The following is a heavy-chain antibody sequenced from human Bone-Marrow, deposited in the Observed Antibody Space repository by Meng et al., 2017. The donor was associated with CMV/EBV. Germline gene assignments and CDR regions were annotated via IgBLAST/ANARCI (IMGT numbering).Heavy chain of an antibody. J-gene: IGHJ4*02. D-gene: IGHD2-2*01. CDR2: ISSSGSTI. Sequence: GGSLRLSCAASGFTFSSYEMNWVRQAPGKGLEWVSYISSSGSTIYYADSVKGRFTISRDNAKNSLYLQMNSLRAEDTALYYCAREAANFFGSSTSCPTDYWGQGTLVTVSS. V-gene: IGHV3-48*03. CDR1: GFTFSSYE. CDR3: AREAANFFGSSTSCPTDY.